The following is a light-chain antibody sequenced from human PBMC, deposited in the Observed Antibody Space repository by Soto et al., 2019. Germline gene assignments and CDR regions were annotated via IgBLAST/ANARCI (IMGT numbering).Light chain of an antibody. Sequence: QTVVTQEPSFSVSPGGTVTLTSGLSSGSVSTSYYPSWYQQTPGQAPRTLIYNTYTRSSGVPDRFSASILGDKAALTITGAKADDESDYYCVLYMGSGISVFGGGTKLTVL. CDR1: SGSVSTSYY. CDR3: VLYMGSGISV. CDR2: NTY. V-gene: IGLV8-61*01. J-gene: IGLJ2*01.